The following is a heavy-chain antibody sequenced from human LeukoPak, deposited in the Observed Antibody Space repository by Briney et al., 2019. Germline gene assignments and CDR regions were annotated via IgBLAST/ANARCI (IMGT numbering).Heavy chain of an antibody. V-gene: IGHV1-69*04. J-gene: IGHJ6*02. CDR3: ARLGSSSPYYYAMDV. D-gene: IGHD6-13*01. Sequence: ASVKVSCKACGGTFSSYAISWVRQAPGQGLEWMGRIIPILGIANYAQKFQGRVTITAAKSTSTAYMELSSLRSEDTAVYYCARLGSSSPYYYAMDVWGQGTTVTVSS. CDR1: GGTFSSYA. CDR2: IIPILGIA.